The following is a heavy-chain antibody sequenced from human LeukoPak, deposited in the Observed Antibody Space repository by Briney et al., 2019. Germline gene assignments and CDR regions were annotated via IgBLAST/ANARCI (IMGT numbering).Heavy chain of an antibody. CDR2: ISSNGGST. CDR3: VKDSDLVLTGYLFDY. D-gene: IGHD3-9*01. CDR1: GFTFSSYA. Sequence: PGGSLRLSCSASGFTFSSYAMHWVRQAPGKGLEYVSVISSNGGSTYYADSVKGRFTISRDNSKNTLYLQMSSLRAEDTAVYYCVKDSDLVLTGYLFDYWGQGTLVTVSS. J-gene: IGHJ4*02. V-gene: IGHV3-64D*06.